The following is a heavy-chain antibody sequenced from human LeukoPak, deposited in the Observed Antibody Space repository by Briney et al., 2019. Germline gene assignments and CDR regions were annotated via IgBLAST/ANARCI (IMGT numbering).Heavy chain of an antibody. J-gene: IGHJ4*02. V-gene: IGHV3-74*01. CDR1: GFTFSSYW. D-gene: IGHD3-16*02. Sequence: GWSLTLSCAASGFTFSSYWMHWVRQAPGKGLVWVSRINSDGSSTSYADSVKGRFTISRDTAKNTLYLQMNSLRAEDTAVYYCTRGRLSPDYWGQGTLVTVSS. CDR2: INSDGSST. CDR3: TRGRLSPDY.